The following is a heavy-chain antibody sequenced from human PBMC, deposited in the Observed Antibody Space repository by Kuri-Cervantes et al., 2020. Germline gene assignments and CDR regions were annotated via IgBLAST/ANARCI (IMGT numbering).Heavy chain of an antibody. V-gene: IGHV1-46*01. CDR1: GYTFTSYY. Sequence: ASVKVSCKASGYTFTSYYMHWVRQAPGQGLEWMGIINPSGGSTSYAQKFQGRVTMTRDTSTSTVYMELSSLRSEDTAVYYCAREGYSGSWYSALHFDYWGQGTLVTVSS. J-gene: IGHJ4*02. CDR2: INPSGGST. CDR3: AREGYSGSWYSALHFDY. D-gene: IGHD6-13*01.